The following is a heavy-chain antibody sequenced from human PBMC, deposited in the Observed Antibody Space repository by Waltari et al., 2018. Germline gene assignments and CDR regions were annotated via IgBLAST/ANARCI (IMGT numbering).Heavy chain of an antibody. CDR3: ARLGGIAAAGKGYYFDY. CDR1: GSSISSGYY. Sequence: QVQLQESGPGLVKPSETLSLTCAVSGSSISSGYYWGWIRQPPGKGLEWIGSIYHSGSTYYNPSLKSRVTISVDTSKNQFSLKLSSVTAADTAVYYCARLGGIAAAGKGYYFDYWGQGTLVTVSS. CDR2: IYHSGST. D-gene: IGHD6-13*01. J-gene: IGHJ4*02. V-gene: IGHV4-38-2*01.